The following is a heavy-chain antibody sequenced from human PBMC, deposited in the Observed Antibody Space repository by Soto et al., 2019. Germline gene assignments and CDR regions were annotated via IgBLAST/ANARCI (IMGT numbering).Heavy chain of an antibody. CDR3: ARGLSVPNTLLTHDSSCYLPLYGMDV. V-gene: IGHV3-30-3*01. D-gene: IGHD3-22*01. Sequence: GGSLRLSCAASGFTFSSYAMHWVRQAPGKGLEWVAVISYDGSNKYYADSVKGRFTISRDNSKNTLYLQMNSLRAEDTAVYYCARGLSVPNTLLTHDSSCYLPLYGMDVWGQGTTVTVSS. CDR2: ISYDGSNK. CDR1: GFTFSSYA. J-gene: IGHJ6*02.